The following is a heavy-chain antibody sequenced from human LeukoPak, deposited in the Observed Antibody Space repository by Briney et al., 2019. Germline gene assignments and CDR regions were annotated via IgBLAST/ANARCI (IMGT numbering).Heavy chain of an antibody. V-gene: IGHV3-21*01. CDR3: AREGLGGGSYYTDY. Sequence: GGSLRLSCVASGFTFSNYWMSWVRQAPGKGLEWVSSISSSSSYIYYADSVKGRFTISRDNAKNSLYLQMNSLRAEDTAVYYCAREGLGGGSYYTDYWGQGTLVTVSS. D-gene: IGHD3-10*01. J-gene: IGHJ4*02. CDR1: GFTFSNYW. CDR2: ISSSSSYI.